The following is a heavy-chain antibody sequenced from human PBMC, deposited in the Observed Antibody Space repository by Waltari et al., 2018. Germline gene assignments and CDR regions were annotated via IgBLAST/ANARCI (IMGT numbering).Heavy chain of an antibody. CDR3: SSRHSGSSDY. J-gene: IGHJ4*02. CDR2: SRNKAQGYIT. D-gene: IGHD1-26*01. V-gene: IGHV3-72*01. CDR1: GLTFSAHY. Sequence: EVQLVESGGGLVQPGGSLSLSCAIPGLTFSAHYIDWVRQAPGKGLEWVGRSRNKAQGYITEYAASVKGRFIISRDDSKNSLYLQMDSLKTEDTAMYYCSSRHSGSSDYWGQGTLVTVSS.